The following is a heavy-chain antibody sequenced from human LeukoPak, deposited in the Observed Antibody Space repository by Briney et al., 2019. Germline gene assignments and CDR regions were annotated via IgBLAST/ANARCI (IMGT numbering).Heavy chain of an antibody. CDR1: GGSISSYY. Sequence: SETLSLTCTVSGGSISSYYWSWIRQPPGKGLEWIGYIYYSGSTNYNPSLKSRVTISVDTSKNQLSLKLSSVTAADTAVYYCARDKPAKKYNWNLGNYYMDVWGKGTTVTVSS. CDR2: IYYSGST. D-gene: IGHD1-20*01. V-gene: IGHV4-59*12. J-gene: IGHJ6*03. CDR3: ARDKPAKKYNWNLGNYYMDV.